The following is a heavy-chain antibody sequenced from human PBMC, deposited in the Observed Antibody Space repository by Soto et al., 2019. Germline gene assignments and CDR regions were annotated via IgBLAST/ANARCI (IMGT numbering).Heavy chain of an antibody. D-gene: IGHD2-15*01. V-gene: IGHV1-18*01. Sequence: GASVKVCCKASGDTFTSYCISWVRQAPGQGLEWMGWISAYNGNTKYAQKLQGRVTMTTDTSTSTAYMELRSLRSEDPAVYYCVRRSPSWAFDIWGQGTMVTVSS. CDR1: GDTFTSYC. CDR3: VRRSPSWAFDI. CDR2: ISAYNGNT. J-gene: IGHJ3*02.